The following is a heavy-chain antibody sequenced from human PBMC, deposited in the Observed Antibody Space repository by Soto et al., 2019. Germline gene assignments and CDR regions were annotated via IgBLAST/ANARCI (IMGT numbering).Heavy chain of an antibody. CDR2: IIPIFGTA. D-gene: IGHD3-3*01. V-gene: IGHV1-69*13. J-gene: IGHJ5*02. Sequence: SAKVSCKASGGTFSSYAISWVRQAPGQGLEWMGGIIPIFGTANYAQKFQGRVTITADESTSTAYMELSSLRSEDTAVYYCARDLAPSKSWFDPWGQGTLVTVSS. CDR3: ARDLAPSKSWFDP. CDR1: GGTFSSYA.